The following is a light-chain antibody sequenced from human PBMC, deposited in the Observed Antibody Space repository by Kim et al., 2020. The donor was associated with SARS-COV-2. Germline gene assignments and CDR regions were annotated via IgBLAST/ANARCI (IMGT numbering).Light chain of an antibody. CDR3: QQYGASPWT. CDR1: QNVDSGY. Sequence: PGDRATLSCTASQNVDSGYLAWYQHKPGQAPRLVIYTTSYRAAGIPDRFSGAGSGTDFTLTISRLEPEDFAVYYCQQYGASPWTFGLGTKVDIK. J-gene: IGKJ1*01. CDR2: TTS. V-gene: IGKV3-20*01.